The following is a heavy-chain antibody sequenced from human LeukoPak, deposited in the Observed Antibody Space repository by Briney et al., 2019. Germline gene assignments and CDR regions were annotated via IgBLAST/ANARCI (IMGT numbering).Heavy chain of an antibody. Sequence: GGSLRLSCAASGFTFSSHEMNWLRQAPGQGLEWVSYISSGDSTTHYADSVEGRFTISRDNAKSSLYLQMNSLRAEDTAVYYCARGGFCSNTICYLWNAFDIWGQGTVVTVSS. V-gene: IGHV3-48*03. CDR1: GFTFSSHE. CDR2: ISSGDSTT. D-gene: IGHD2-2*01. CDR3: ARGGFCSNTICYLWNAFDI. J-gene: IGHJ3*02.